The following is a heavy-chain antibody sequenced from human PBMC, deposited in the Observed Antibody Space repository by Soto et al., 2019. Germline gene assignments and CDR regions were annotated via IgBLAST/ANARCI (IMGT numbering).Heavy chain of an antibody. J-gene: IGHJ4*02. CDR2: ISGSGGST. D-gene: IGHD3-3*01. CDR1: GFTFSSYA. V-gene: IGHV3-23*01. CDR3: AKGLDYDFWTGYYRGVDY. Sequence: GGSLRLSCAASGFTFSSYAMSWVRQAPGKGLEWVSAISGSGGSTYYADSVKGRFTISRDNSKNTLYLQMNSLRAEDTAVYYCAKGLDYDFWTGYYRGVDYWGQGTLVTVSS.